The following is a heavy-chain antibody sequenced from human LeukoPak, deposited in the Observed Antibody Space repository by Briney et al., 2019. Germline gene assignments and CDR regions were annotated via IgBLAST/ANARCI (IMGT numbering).Heavy chain of an antibody. Sequence: SETLSLTCTVSGGSISSYYWSWIRQPPGKGLEWIGYIYYSGSINYNPSLKSRVTISVDTSKNQFSLKLSSVTAADTAVYYCARSRKIPLPAFDIWGQGTMVTVSS. V-gene: IGHV4-59*01. CDR2: IYYSGSI. D-gene: IGHD1-14*01. J-gene: IGHJ3*02. CDR3: ARSRKIPLPAFDI. CDR1: GGSISSYY.